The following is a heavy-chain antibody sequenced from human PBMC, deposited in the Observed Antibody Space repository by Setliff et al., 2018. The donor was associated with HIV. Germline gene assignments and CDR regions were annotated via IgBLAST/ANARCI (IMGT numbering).Heavy chain of an antibody. CDR3: TTAVAQNWYGSGNENY. CDR1: GYKFPSYY. V-gene: IGHV1-46*01. CDR2: INPSIVST. Sequence: GASVKVPCKASGYKFPSYYIHWVRQAPGQGLEWMGIINPSIVSTTYAEKFQGRVAMTRDMSTGTVYMELSSLKSEDTALYYCTTAVAQNWYGSGNENYWGQGTLGTVSS. J-gene: IGHJ4*02. D-gene: IGHD3-10*01.